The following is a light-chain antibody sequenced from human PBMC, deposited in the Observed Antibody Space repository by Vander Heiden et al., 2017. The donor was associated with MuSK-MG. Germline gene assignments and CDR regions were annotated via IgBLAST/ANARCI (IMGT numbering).Light chain of an antibody. V-gene: IGKV1-5*01. Sequence: DIQMTQSPSTLSASVGDRVTITCRASQSISNWLAWYQQKPGKVPKLLIYDASNLESGVPSRFSGSGSGTEFTLTILSLQPDDFATYYCQQYNTYWTFGQGTKVEIK. CDR2: DAS. J-gene: IGKJ1*01. CDR1: QSISNW. CDR3: QQYNTYWT.